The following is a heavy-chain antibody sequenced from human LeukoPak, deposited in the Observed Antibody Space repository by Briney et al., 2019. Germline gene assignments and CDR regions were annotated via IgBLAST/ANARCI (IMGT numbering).Heavy chain of an antibody. CDR2: IYTSGST. V-gene: IGHV4-61*02. D-gene: IGHD7-27*01. J-gene: IGHJ4*02. CDR1: GGSISSGSYY. CDR3: ARSGPGDY. Sequence: SETLSLTCTVSGGSISSGSYYWSWIRQPAGKGLEWIGRIYTSGSTNYNPSLKSRVTTSVDTSKNQFSLKLSSVTAADTAVYYCARSGPGDYWGQGTLVTVSS.